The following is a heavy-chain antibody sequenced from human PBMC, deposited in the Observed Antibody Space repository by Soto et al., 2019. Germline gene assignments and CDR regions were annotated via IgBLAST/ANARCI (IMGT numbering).Heavy chain of an antibody. CDR3: AREHLPYYYDSSALLGAFDI. Sequence: QVQLVQSGAEVKKPGSSVKVSCKASGGTFSSYAISWVRQAPGQGLEWMGGIIPIFGTANYAQKFQGRVTITADESTSTAYMELSSLRSEDTAVYYCAREHLPYYYDSSALLGAFDIWGQGTMVTVSS. V-gene: IGHV1-69*01. CDR1: GGTFSSYA. CDR2: IIPIFGTA. J-gene: IGHJ3*02. D-gene: IGHD3-22*01.